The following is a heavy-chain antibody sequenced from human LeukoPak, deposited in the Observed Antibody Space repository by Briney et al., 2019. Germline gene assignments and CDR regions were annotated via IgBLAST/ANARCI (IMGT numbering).Heavy chain of an antibody. Sequence: ASVKVSCKVSGYTLTELSMHWVRQAPGKGLEWMGGFDPEDGETIYAQKFQGRVTMTEDTSTDTAYMELSSLRPEDTAVYYCATLTLSPRLWFGELPSELDYWGQGTLVTVSS. J-gene: IGHJ4*02. CDR3: ATLTLSPRLWFGELPSELDY. CDR2: FDPEDGET. CDR1: GYTLTELS. V-gene: IGHV1-24*01. D-gene: IGHD3-10*01.